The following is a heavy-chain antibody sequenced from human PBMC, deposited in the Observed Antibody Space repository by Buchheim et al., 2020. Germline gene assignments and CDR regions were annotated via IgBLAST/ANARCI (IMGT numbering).Heavy chain of an antibody. J-gene: IGHJ5*02. Sequence: QVQLQQWGAGLLKPSETLSLTCAVYGGSFSGYYWSWIRQPPGKGLEWIGEINHSGSTNYNPSLKSRVTISVDTSKNQFSLKLSSVTAAGTAVYYCARGYRTSERWFDPWGQGTL. CDR1: GGSFSGYY. CDR3: ARGYRTSERWFDP. V-gene: IGHV4-34*01. D-gene: IGHD3-16*02. CDR2: INHSGST.